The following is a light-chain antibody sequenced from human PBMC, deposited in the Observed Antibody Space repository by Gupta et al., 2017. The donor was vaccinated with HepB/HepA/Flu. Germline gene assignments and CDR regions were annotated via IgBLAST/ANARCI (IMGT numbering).Light chain of an antibody. J-gene: IGLJ3*02. CDR2: RNN. CDR1: SSNIGSNY. V-gene: IGLV1-47*01. CDR3: SAWANSLSGHLV. Sequence: QSVLTQPPSASGTPGQRVTISCSGSSSNIGSNYVYWYQQLPGTAPKLLIFRNNQRPSGVPDRFSCSKSGTSASLAITGLRSEDEADYDCSAWANSLSGHLVFGGGTKLTVL.